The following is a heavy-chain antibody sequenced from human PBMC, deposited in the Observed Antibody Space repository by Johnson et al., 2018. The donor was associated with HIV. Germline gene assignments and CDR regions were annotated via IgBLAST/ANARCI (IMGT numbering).Heavy chain of an antibody. J-gene: IGHJ3*02. CDR3: AKDLSGYSYGYGAFDI. Sequence: QVQLVESGGGVVQPGRSLRLSCAASGFTFSSYGMHWVRQAPGKGLEWVAVIWYDGSNKYYADSVKGRFTISRDNSKNTLSLQMNSLRAEDTAVYYCAKDLSGYSYGYGAFDIWGQGTMVTVSS. CDR2: IWYDGSNK. V-gene: IGHV3-33*06. CDR1: GFTFSSYG. D-gene: IGHD5-18*01.